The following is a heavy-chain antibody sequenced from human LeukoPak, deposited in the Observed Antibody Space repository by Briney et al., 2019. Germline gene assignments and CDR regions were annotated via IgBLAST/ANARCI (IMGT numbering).Heavy chain of an antibody. CDR2: IRSKANSYAT. J-gene: IGHJ5*02. D-gene: IGHD3-9*01. CDR1: GFTFSSYA. CDR3: TRHHFDIRVPDWFDP. Sequence: GRSLRLSCAASGFTFSSYAMHWVRQASGKGLEWVGRIRSKANSYATAYAASVKGRFTISRDDSKNTAYLQMNSLKTEDTAVYYCTRHHFDIRVPDWFDPWGQGTLVTVSS. V-gene: IGHV3-73*01.